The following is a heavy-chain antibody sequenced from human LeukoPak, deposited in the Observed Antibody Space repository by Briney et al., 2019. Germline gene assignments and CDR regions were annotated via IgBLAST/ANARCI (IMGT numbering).Heavy chain of an antibody. CDR3: ANFRGTNFDY. J-gene: IGHJ4*02. V-gene: IGHV3-23*01. CDR2: ISGSGGST. Sequence: GGSLRLSCAASGFTFSDYYMSWIRQAPGKGLEWVSAISGSGGSTYYADSVKGRFTISRDNSKNTLYLQMNSLRAEDTAVYYCANFRGTNFDYWGQGTLVTVSS. D-gene: IGHD3-16*01. CDR1: GFTFSDYY.